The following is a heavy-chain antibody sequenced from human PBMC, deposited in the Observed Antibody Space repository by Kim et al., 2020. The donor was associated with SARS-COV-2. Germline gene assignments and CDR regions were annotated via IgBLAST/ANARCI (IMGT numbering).Heavy chain of an antibody. CDR1: GFTFSSYW. D-gene: IGHD3-10*01. CDR2: INSDGSST. CDR3: ARDLYYYGSGSYYKAAHYYYYSGMDV. J-gene: IGHJ6*02. V-gene: IGHV3-74*01. Sequence: GGSLRLSCAASGFTFSSYWMHWVRQAPGKGLVWVSRINSDGSSTSYADSVKGRFTISRDNAKNTLYLQMNSLRAEDTAVYYCARDLYYYGSGSYYKAAHYYYYSGMDVWGQGTTVTVSS.